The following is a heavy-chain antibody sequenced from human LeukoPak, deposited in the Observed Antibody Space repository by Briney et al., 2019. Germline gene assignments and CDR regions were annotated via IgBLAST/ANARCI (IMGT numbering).Heavy chain of an antibody. J-gene: IGHJ6*02. Sequence: GESLKISCKGSGYSFKNYWIAWVRQMPGKGLEWMGIIYPGDSNTRYNPSFQGQVTILADKSISTAYLQWSSLKASDTAKYYCARQGFVASYGVDVWGRGTTVTVSS. CDR3: ARQGFVASYGVDV. CDR2: IYPGDSNT. CDR1: GYSFKNYW. V-gene: IGHV5-51*01.